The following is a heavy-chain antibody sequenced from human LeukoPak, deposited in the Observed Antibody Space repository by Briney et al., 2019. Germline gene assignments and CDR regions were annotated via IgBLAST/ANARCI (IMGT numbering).Heavy chain of an antibody. CDR1: GGSISSYY. Sequence: PSETLSLTCTVSGGSISSYYWSWIRQPPGKGLEWIGYIYYSGSTNYNPSLKSRVTISVDTSKNQFSLKLSSVTAADTAVYYCARPEYYYDSSGYYYALGAFDIWGQGTMVTVSS. D-gene: IGHD3-22*01. CDR3: ARPEYYYDSSGYYYALGAFDI. CDR2: IYYSGST. J-gene: IGHJ3*02. V-gene: IGHV4-59*08.